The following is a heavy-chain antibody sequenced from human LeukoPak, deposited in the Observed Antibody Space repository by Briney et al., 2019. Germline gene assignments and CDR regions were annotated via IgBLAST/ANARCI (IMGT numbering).Heavy chain of an antibody. CDR3: ARRRGSSERIDY. D-gene: IGHD1-26*01. CDR1: GYSFNTYW. V-gene: IGHV5-51*01. J-gene: IGHJ4*02. CDR2: IYPGDSEI. Sequence: GESLKISCKGSGYSFNTYWIGWVRQIPGKGLEWMAIIYPGDSEITYSPSFQGQVIISVDKSISTAYLQWSSLKASDTAMYYCARRRGSSERIDYWGQGTLVTVSS.